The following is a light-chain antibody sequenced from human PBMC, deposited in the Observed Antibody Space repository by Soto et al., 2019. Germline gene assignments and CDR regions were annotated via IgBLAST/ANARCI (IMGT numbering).Light chain of an antibody. V-gene: IGKV3-15*01. CDR2: GAS. Sequence: EIVMTQSPATLSVSPGERATLSCRASQSVSSNLAWYQQKPGQAPRLLIYGASTRATGIPARFSGSGSGTEFTLTISSLQSEDFAVYYCQQYNNWPATFGTGTKVDIK. CDR1: QSVSSN. J-gene: IGKJ3*01. CDR3: QQYNNWPAT.